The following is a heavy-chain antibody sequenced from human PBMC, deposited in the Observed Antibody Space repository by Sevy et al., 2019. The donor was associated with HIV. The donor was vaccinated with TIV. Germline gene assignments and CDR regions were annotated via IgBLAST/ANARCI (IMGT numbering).Heavy chain of an antibody. Sequence: GGSLRLSCAASGFTFSTYAMHWVRQAPGKGLEWEAVISHDGSNKSYADSVKGRFTISRDNSKNTLYLQMNSLRAEDTAVYYCARARSSSWMNYFFDYWGQGALVTVSS. CDR3: ARARSSSWMNYFFDY. CDR2: ISHDGSNK. D-gene: IGHD6-13*01. V-gene: IGHV3-30*04. CDR1: GFTFSTYA. J-gene: IGHJ4*02.